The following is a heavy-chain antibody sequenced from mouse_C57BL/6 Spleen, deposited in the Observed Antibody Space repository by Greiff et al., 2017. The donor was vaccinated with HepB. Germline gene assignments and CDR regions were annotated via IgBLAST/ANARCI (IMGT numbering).Heavy chain of an antibody. J-gene: IGHJ1*03. V-gene: IGHV1-69*01. Sequence: QVQLQQPGAELVMPGASVKLSCKASGYTFTSYWMHWVKQRPGQGLEWIGEIDPSDSYTNYNQKFKGKSTLTVDKSSSTAYMQLSSLTSEDSAVYYCARYRQEYFDVWGTGTTVTVSS. D-gene: IGHD2-14*01. CDR3: ARYRQEYFDV. CDR2: IDPSDSYT. CDR1: GYTFTSYW.